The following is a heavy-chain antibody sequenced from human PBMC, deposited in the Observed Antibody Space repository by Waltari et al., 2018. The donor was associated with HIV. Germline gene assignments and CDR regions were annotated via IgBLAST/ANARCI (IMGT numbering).Heavy chain of an antibody. CDR1: GFTFSSYW. CDR2: IKQDGSEK. CDR3: ARGGFYGSGSKVN. Sequence: EVQLVESGGGLVQPGGSLRLSCAASGFTFSSYWMSWVRQAPGEGVELVAKIKQDGSEKYYVDSVNGRFTISRDNAENSLYLQMNSLRAEDTAVYYWARGGFYGSGSKVNWGQGTLVTVSS. D-gene: IGHD3-10*01. V-gene: IGHV3-7*04. J-gene: IGHJ4*02.